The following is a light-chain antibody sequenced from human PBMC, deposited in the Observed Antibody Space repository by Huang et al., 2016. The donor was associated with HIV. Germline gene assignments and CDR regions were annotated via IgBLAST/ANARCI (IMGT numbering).Light chain of an antibody. Sequence: DIQMTQSPPSLSASVGDRVTFTCRANQNITKSLNWYQQKPGKAPKLLIYTASTLKSGVPSRFSGGGSGSRFTLNITNLQPEDFATYYCQQSFSVPRTFG. CDR2: TAS. J-gene: IGKJ1*01. CDR3: QQSFSVPRT. CDR1: QNITKS. V-gene: IGKV1-39*01.